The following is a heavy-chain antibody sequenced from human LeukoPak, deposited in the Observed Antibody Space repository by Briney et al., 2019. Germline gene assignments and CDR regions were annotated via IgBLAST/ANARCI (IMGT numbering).Heavy chain of an antibody. CDR2: ISGSGGST. CDR1: GFTFSSYA. J-gene: IGHJ5*02. CDR3: AKDSHCSSTNCYGHNWFDP. V-gene: IGHV3-23*01. Sequence: GGSLRLSCAASGFTFSSYAMSWVRQAPGKGLEWVSAISGSGGSTYYADSVKGRFTISRDNSKNTLYLQMNSLRAEDTAVYYCAKDSHCSSTNCYGHNWFDPWGQGTLVTVSS. D-gene: IGHD2-2*01.